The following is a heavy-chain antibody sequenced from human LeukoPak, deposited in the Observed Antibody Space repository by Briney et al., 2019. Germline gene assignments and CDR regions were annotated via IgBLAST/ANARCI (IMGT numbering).Heavy chain of an antibody. D-gene: IGHD6-19*01. J-gene: IGHJ6*02. CDR2: ISGSGGST. V-gene: IGHV3-23*01. Sequence: GGSLRLSCAASGFTFSSYAMSWVRQAPGKGLEWVSAISGSGGSTYYADSVKGRFTISRDNSKNTLYLQMNSLRAEDTAVYYCAKELSSGWFLGYYYYGMDVWGQGTTVTVSS. CDR1: GFTFSSYA. CDR3: AKELSSGWFLGYYYYGMDV.